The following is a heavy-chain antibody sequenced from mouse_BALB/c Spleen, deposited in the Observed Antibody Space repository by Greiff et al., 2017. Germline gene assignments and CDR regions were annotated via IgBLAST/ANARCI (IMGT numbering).Heavy chain of an antibody. CDR3: ARDGYDVYAMDY. D-gene: IGHD2-2*01. Sequence: LVKPGASVKVSCKASGYSFTGYYMHWVKQSHGKSLEWIGYISCYNGATSYNQKFKGKATFTVDTSSSTAYMQFNSLTSEDSAVYYCARDGYDVYAMDYWGQGTSVTVSS. V-gene: IGHV1S34*01. J-gene: IGHJ4*01. CDR1: GYSFTGYY. CDR2: ISCYNGAT.